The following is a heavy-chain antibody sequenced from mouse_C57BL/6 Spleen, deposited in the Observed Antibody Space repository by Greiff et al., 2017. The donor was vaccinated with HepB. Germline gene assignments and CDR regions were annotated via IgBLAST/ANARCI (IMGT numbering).Heavy chain of an antibody. CDR2: IRNKANGYTT. Sequence: EVKLVESGGGLVQPGGSLSLSCAASGFTFTDYYMSWVRQPPGKALEWLGFIRNKANGYTTEYSASVKGRFTISRDNSQSILYLQMNALRAEDSATYYCARLYYDYERAMDYWGQGTSVTVSS. J-gene: IGHJ4*01. D-gene: IGHD2-4*01. V-gene: IGHV7-3*01. CDR1: GFTFTDYY. CDR3: ARLYYDYERAMDY.